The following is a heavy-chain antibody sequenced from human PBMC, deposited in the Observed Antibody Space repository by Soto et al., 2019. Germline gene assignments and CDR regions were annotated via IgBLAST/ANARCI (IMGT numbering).Heavy chain of an antibody. CDR3: ARGKLTAMKYFDY. CDR1: GASIGRGGYY. J-gene: IGHJ4*02. Sequence: SETLSLTCTVSGASIGRGGYYWTWIRQHPGKALEWMGHIHFSGETNYNPSLMGRLTMSIDTSTNQFSLNLAAVTAADTAMYYCARGKLTAMKYFDYWGQGTLVTVSS. D-gene: IGHD5-18*01. CDR2: IHFSGET. V-gene: IGHV4-31*03.